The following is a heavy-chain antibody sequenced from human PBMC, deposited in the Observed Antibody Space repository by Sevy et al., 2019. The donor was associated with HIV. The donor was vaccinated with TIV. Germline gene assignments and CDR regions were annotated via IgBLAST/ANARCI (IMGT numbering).Heavy chain of an antibody. J-gene: IGHJ4*02. CDR1: GFTFSTYA. CDR3: ARDPGNSGNY. Sequence: GGSLRLSCAASGFTFSTYAMHWLRQAPGKGLEWVAVISHDERTTYYADSVKGRFTNSRDNSKNTLYLQMDSLRPDDTTIYYCARDPGNSGNYWGQGTLVTVSS. D-gene: IGHD1-1*01. CDR2: ISHDERTT. V-gene: IGHV3-30*04.